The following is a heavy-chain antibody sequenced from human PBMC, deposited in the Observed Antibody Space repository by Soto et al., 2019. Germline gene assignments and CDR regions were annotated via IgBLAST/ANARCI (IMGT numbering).Heavy chain of an antibody. CDR2: IAYDGSKT. D-gene: IGHD3-22*01. Sequence: QVQLVESGGGVVQPGRSLRLTCAASGFTFSSSSMHWVRQAPGKELEWVALIAYDGSKTYYGDSVRGRFTISRDNSENTLSLQMNSLRAEDTAVYYCARWVGGSMFDNSGKYDSWGQGTLVTVSS. V-gene: IGHV3-30*03. J-gene: IGHJ5*01. CDR1: GFTFSSSS. CDR3: ARWVGGSMFDNSGKYDS.